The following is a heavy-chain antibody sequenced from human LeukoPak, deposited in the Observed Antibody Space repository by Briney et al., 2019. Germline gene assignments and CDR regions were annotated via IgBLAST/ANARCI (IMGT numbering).Heavy chain of an antibody. J-gene: IGHJ4*02. CDR3: AKDAQRGFDYSNSLEY. D-gene: IGHD4-11*01. CDR2: ICSDGTEK. Sequence: PGGSLRLSCAASGFTYSHYGMHWVRQAPGKGREGVAVICSDGTEKYYGDAVKGRFTISRDNSRNTLYLQMNSLRGEDTAVYYCAKDAQRGFDYSNSLEYWGQGTLVTVSS. V-gene: IGHV3-33*06. CDR1: GFTYSHYG.